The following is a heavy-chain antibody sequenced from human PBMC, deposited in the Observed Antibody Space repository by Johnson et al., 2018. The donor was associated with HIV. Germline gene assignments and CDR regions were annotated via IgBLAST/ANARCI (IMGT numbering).Heavy chain of an antibody. CDR3: AKGHSSSWSRGAFDI. D-gene: IGHD6-13*01. CDR1: GFTFSSYG. Sequence: QVQLVESGGGVVQPGGSLRLSCAASGFTFSSYGMHWVRQAPGKGLEWVAVIWYDGSEKYYVDSVKGRFTISRDNAKNSLYLQMNSLGAEDTAVYYCAKGHSSSWSRGAFDIWGQGTMVTVSS. J-gene: IGHJ3*02. CDR2: IWYDGSEK. V-gene: IGHV3-33*03.